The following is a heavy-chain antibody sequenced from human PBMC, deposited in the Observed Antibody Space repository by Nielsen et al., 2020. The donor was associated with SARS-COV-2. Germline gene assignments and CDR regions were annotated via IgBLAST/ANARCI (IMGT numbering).Heavy chain of an antibody. J-gene: IGHJ6*03. D-gene: IGHD2-8*01. CDR2: VSHSGSI. CDR3: AREGDCNNGICYIRGMDV. CDR1: GGSVSSNDW. V-gene: IGHV4-4*02. Sequence: SETLSLTCAVSGGSVSSNDWWTWVRQSPGKGLEWIGEVSHSGSINYNPPLKSRVAISADTSKKQISLRLSSVTAADSAVYYCAREGDCNNGICYIRGMDVWGEGTTVTVSS.